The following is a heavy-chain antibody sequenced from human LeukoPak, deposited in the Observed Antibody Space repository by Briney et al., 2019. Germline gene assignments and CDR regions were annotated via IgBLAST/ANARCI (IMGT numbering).Heavy chain of an antibody. CDR3: ARTAYSSGWYELIWYFDL. V-gene: IGHV4-39*01. D-gene: IGHD6-19*01. Sequence: PSETLSLTGTVSGGSISSSSYYWGWIRQPPGKGLEWIGSIYYSGSTYYNPSLKSRVTISVDTSKNQFSLKLSSVTAADTAVYYCARTAYSSGWYELIWYFDLWGRGTLVTVSS. CDR2: IYYSGST. CDR1: GGSISSSSYY. J-gene: IGHJ2*01.